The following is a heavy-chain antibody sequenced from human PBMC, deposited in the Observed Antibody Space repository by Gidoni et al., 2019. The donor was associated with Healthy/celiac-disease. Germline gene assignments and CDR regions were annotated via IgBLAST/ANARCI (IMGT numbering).Heavy chain of an antibody. Sequence: QVQLVQSGAAVQKLGASGKVYCKVSGYTFPSYGISGVRQAPGQGLEWMGWTRAYTGNTNYAQKLQGRVTMTTDTSTSTAYMELRSLRSDDTAVYYCARDLGGSHSPRRLDYWGQGTLVTVSS. CDR3: ARDLGGSHSPRRLDY. CDR1: GYTFPSYG. J-gene: IGHJ4*02. D-gene: IGHD3-16*01. V-gene: IGHV1-18*01. CDR2: TRAYTGNT.